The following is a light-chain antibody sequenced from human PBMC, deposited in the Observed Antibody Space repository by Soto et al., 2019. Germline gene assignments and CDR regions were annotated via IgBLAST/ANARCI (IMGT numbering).Light chain of an antibody. V-gene: IGLV1-51*01. CDR2: DNN. J-gene: IGLJ2*01. Sequence: QSVLTQPPSVSAAPGQKVTISCSGSSSNIGNNYVSWYQQLPGTAPKLLIYDNNERPSGIPDRFSGSKSGTSATLGITGLQTGDEADYYCGTWDSSLRDGVFGGGTKLTVL. CDR1: SSNIGNNY. CDR3: GTWDSSLRDGV.